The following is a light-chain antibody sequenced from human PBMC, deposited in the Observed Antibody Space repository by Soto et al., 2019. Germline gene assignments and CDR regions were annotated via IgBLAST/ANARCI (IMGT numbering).Light chain of an antibody. Sequence: EILMTQSPATLSGSPGERATLSCRASQGIGDTLAWYQHKPGQTPRLLIYDTSARATGVPARFSGSRSETDFTLTIRSLQPEDFATYYCQHGYVATYSFGQGTKVDIK. CDR3: QHGYVATYS. CDR2: DTS. V-gene: IGKV3-15*01. J-gene: IGKJ2*03. CDR1: QGIGDT.